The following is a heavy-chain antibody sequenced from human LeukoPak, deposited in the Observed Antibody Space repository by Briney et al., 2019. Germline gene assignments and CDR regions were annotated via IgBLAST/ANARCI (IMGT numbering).Heavy chain of an antibody. CDR3: ATPGSYYGY. Sequence: SETLSLTCAVYGGSFSGYYWSWIRQPPGKGLEWIGEINHSGSTNYNPSLRSRVTISVGTSKNQFSLKLSSVTAADTAVYYCATPGSYYGYWGQGTLVTVSS. CDR1: GGSFSGYY. CDR2: INHSGST. J-gene: IGHJ4*02. V-gene: IGHV4-34*01. D-gene: IGHD1-26*01.